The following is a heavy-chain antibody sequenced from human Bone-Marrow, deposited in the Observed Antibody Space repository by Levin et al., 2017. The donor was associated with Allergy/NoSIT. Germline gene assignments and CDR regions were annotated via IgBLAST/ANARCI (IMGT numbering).Heavy chain of an antibody. D-gene: IGHD1-1*01. CDR3: ARDRRTRFDY. J-gene: IGHJ4*02. CDR2: TFNSGST. CDR1: GDSFSSGDYY. Sequence: PSETLSLTCTVSGDSFSSGDYYWSWIRQSAGKRLEWIGRTFNSGSTNYNPSLKSRVSISVDTSKNQFSLKLSSVTAADTAVYYCARDRRTRFDYWGQGALVTVSS. V-gene: IGHV4-61*02.